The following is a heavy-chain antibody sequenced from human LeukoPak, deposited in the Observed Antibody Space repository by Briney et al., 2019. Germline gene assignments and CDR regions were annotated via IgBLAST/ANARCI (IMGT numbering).Heavy chain of an antibody. CDR3: ARSQDNDSSGSDFGDY. CDR1: GFTFSDYY. J-gene: IGHJ4*02. Sequence: PGGSLRLSCAASGFTFSDYYMSWIRQAPGKGLEWVSYISSSGSTIYYADSVKGRFTISRDNAKNSLYLQMNSLRSEDTAVYYCARSQDNDSSGSDFGDYWGQGTLVTVSS. V-gene: IGHV3-11*01. D-gene: IGHD3-22*01. CDR2: ISSSGSTI.